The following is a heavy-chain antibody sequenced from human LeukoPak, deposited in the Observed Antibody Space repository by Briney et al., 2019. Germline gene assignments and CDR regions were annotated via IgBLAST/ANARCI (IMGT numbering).Heavy chain of an antibody. CDR1: GYTFTSYD. J-gene: IGHJ5*02. CDR2: MNPNSGNT. V-gene: IGHV1-8*01. CDR3: ARDSSGWYHWFDP. D-gene: IGHD6-19*01. Sequence: ASVKVSCKASGYTFTSYDINWVRQATGQGLEWMGWMNPNSGNTGYAQKFQGRVTITRNTSISTAYMELSSLRSEDTAVYYCARDSSGWYHWFDPWGQGTLVTASS.